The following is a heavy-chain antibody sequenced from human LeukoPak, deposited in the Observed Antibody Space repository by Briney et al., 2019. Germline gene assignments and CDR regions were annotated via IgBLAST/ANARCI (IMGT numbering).Heavy chain of an antibody. CDR2: ISSSSSYI. D-gene: IGHD3-16*02. Sequence: GGSLRLSCAGSGFTFSSQSMNWVRQAPGKGLEWVSYISSSSSYIYYADSVKGRFTISRDNAKNSLYLQMNSLRAEDTAVYYCARDRYVEGFDYWGQGTLVTVSS. J-gene: IGHJ4*02. CDR3: ARDRYVEGFDY. CDR1: GFTFSSQS. V-gene: IGHV3-21*05.